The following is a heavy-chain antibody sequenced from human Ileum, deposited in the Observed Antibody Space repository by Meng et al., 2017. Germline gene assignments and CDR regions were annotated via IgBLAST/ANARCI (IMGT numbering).Heavy chain of an antibody. V-gene: IGHV1-46*01. Sequence: QGRLVQAGDEVKQPWASVKVSCKASGHTFPSYYVHWVRQAPRQGLEWMGIISPSGDSASYTENFQGRVTITWDTSTSTVYMELSSLKSEDTALYYCAGSNSRYYFDFWGQGTLVTVSS. CDR3: AGSNSRYYFDF. D-gene: IGHD4-11*01. CDR1: GHTFPSYY. J-gene: IGHJ4*02. CDR2: ISPSGDSA.